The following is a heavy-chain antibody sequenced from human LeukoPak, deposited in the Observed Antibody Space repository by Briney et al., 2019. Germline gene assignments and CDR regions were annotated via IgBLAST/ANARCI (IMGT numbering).Heavy chain of an antibody. D-gene: IGHD3-9*01. Sequence: GSLRLSCAASGLNLRSYAMSWVRQAPGKGLEWVSAICDSGRTTYYADSVKGRFTISRDNSKNTLYLQMHSLRAEDTAIYYCAKGVKSDYDILTGYFDFFDYWGQGTLVTVSS. CDR2: ICDSGRTT. V-gene: IGHV3-23*01. CDR3: AKGVKSDYDILTGYFDFFDY. CDR1: GLNLRSYA. J-gene: IGHJ4*02.